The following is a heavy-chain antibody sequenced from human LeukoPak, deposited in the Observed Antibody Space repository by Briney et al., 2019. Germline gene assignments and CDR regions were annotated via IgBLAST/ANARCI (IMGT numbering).Heavy chain of an antibody. V-gene: IGHV5-51*01. CDR3: AIAVAGLCWFDP. CDR1: GXSFTSYW. J-gene: IGHJ5*02. D-gene: IGHD6-19*01. CDR2: INPRDSDT. Sequence: GESLKISCKASGXSFTSYWIGWVRQMPGKGLECMGIINPRDSDTRYSPSFQGQVTISADKSISTAYLQWSSLKAPDTAMYYCAIAVAGLCWFDPWGQGTLVTVSS.